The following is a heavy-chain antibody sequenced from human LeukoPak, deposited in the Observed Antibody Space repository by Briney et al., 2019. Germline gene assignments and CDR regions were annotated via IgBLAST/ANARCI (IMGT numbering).Heavy chain of an antibody. D-gene: IGHD2/OR15-2a*01. CDR2: IMSNPAGGTT. J-gene: IGHJ4*02. V-gene: IGHV3-15*05. CDR3: TTLAFDVHY. Sequence: GGSLGLSCGASGFIFRNAHMTWVRQAPGKGLEWVGRIMSNPAGGTTDYGAAVKGRFTISRDDLRNMLYLQLTNVRVEDTAVYYCTTLAFDVHYWGRGTLVTVSS. CDR1: GFIFRNAH.